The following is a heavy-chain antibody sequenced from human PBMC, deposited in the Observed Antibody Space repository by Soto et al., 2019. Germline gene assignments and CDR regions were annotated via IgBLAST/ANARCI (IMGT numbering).Heavy chain of an antibody. CDR3: ARDLEPSIYCSGGSCYNGMDV. J-gene: IGHJ6*02. CDR2: IIPIFGTA. V-gene: IGHV1-69*13. Sequence: SVKVSCKASGGTFSSYAISWVRQAPGQGLEWMGGIIPIFGTANYAQKFQGRVTITADESTSTAYMELSSLRSEDTAVYYCARDLEPSIYCSGGSCYNGMDVWGQGTTVTVSS. D-gene: IGHD2-15*01. CDR1: GGTFSSYA.